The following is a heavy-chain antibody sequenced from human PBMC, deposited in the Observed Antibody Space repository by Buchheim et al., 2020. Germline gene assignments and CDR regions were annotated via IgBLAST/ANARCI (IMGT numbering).Heavy chain of an antibody. CDR3: ARGRGLDC. V-gene: IGHV3-7*03. D-gene: IGHD3-10*01. Sequence: EVQLVESGGGLVQPGGSLRLSCAASGFTFSNFWMTWVRQAPGKGLEWVANIKQDGSETYYVDSVKGRFTISRDNAKNSLCLQVNSLRAEDTAVYYCARGRGLDCWGQGTL. CDR2: IKQDGSET. CDR1: GFTFSNFW. J-gene: IGHJ4*02.